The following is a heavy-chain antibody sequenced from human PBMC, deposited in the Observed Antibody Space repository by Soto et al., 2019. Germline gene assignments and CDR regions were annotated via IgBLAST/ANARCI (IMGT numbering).Heavy chain of an antibody. D-gene: IGHD2-2*01. CDR1: GGSISSGGYY. CDR2: IYYNGST. Sequence: QVQLQESGPGLVKPSQTLSLTCTVSGGSISSGGYYWSWIRQHPGKGLEWIGYIYYNGSTYYNPSLKSRVTISVDTSKNQFSLKLSSVTAADTAVSYCARSSSRVLRHFDYWGQGTLVTVSS. CDR3: ARSSSRVLRHFDY. J-gene: IGHJ4*02. V-gene: IGHV4-31*03.